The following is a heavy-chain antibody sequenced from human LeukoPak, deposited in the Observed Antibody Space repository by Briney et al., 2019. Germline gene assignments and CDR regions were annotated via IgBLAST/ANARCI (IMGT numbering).Heavy chain of an antibody. CDR1: GYTFTGYY. V-gene: IGHV7-4-1*02. Sequence: ASVKVSCKASGYTFTGYYMHWVRQAPGRGLEWMGWINTNTGNPTYAQGFTGRFVFSLDTSVSTAYLQISSLQAEDTAVYYCARDADRERDIVVVVADGGNWFDPWGQGTLVTVSS. J-gene: IGHJ5*02. CDR3: ARDADRERDIVVVVADGGNWFDP. D-gene: IGHD2-15*01. CDR2: INTNTGNP.